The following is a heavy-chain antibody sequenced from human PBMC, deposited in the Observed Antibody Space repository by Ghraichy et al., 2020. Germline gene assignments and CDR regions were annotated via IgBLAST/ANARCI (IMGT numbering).Heavy chain of an antibody. CDR2: IYYSGST. CDR3: ARQVSGDCSGGGCYPLF. Sequence: SDTLSLTCTVSGGSVSSGSYYWGWIRQPPGKGLEWIGYIYYSGSTIYNPSLKSRVTMSIDTSKNQFSLKMSSVTAADTAMYYCARQVSGDCSGGGCYPLFGGQGTLVTVSS. CDR1: GGSVSSGSYY. J-gene: IGHJ4*02. D-gene: IGHD2-15*01. V-gene: IGHV4-61*01.